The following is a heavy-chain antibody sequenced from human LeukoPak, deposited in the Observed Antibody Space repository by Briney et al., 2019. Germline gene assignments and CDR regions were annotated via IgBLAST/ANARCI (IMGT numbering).Heavy chain of an antibody. J-gene: IGHJ4*02. V-gene: IGHV3-30-3*01. CDR3: ARKASSGSDVDRDYFDY. D-gene: IGHD1-26*01. Sequence: PGGSLRLSCAASGFTFSSYAMHWVRQAPGKGLEWVAVISYDGSNKYYADSVKGRFTISRDNSKNTLYLQMSSLRAEDTAVYYCARKASSGSDVDRDYFDYWGQGTLVTVSS. CDR2: ISYDGSNK. CDR1: GFTFSSYA.